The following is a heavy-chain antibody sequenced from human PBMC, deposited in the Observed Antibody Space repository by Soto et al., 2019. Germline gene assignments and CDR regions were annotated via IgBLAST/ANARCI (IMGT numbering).Heavy chain of an antibody. V-gene: IGHV3-23*01. CDR3: AKGDVVVVPAAISDY. D-gene: IGHD2-2*01. CDR2: ISGSGGST. J-gene: IGHJ4*02. CDR1: GFTFSSYA. Sequence: GGSLRLSCAASGFTFSSYAMSWVRQAPGKGLEWVSAISGSGGSTYYADSVKGRFTISRDNSKNTLYLQMNSLRAEDTAVYYCAKGDVVVVPAAISDYWSQGTLVTVSS.